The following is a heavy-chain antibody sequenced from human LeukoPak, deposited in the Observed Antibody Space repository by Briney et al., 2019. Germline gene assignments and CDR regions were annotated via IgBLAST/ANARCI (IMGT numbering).Heavy chain of an antibody. V-gene: IGHV4-59*01. CDR3: ARAVGNCFDP. J-gene: IGHJ5*02. Sequence: SETLSLTCTVSGGSISSYYWSWIRQPPGKGLEWIGYIYYSGSTNYNPSLKSRVTISVDTSKNQFSLKLSSVTAADTAVYYCARAVGNCFDPWGQGTLVTVSS. CDR2: IYYSGST. CDR1: GGSISSYY. D-gene: IGHD3-3*01.